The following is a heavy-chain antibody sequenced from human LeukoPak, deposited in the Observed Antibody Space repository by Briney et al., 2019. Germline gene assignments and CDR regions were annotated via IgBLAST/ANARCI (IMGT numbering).Heavy chain of an antibody. Sequence: PGGSLRLSCAASGFTFNTYGMHWVRQAPGQGLEWVAAIWFDGSVKHYSDAVKGRFTISRDNSLNTLYLQMNSLRAEDTALYYCAKSSSGYFVDLWGQGTLVTVSS. CDR1: GFTFNTYG. V-gene: IGHV3-33*06. J-gene: IGHJ5*02. D-gene: IGHD3-22*01. CDR3: AKSSSGYFVDL. CDR2: IWFDGSVK.